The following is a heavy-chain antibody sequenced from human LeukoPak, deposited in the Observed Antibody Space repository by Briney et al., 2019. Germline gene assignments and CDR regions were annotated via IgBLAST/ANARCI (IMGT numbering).Heavy chain of an antibody. D-gene: IGHD2-2*01. V-gene: IGHV3-64*01. Sequence: PGGSLRLSCAASGFTFSSYATHWVRQAPGKGLEYVSAISSNGGSTYYANSVKGRFTISRDNSKNTLYLQMNSLRAEDTAVYYCAKVPCSSTSCYMYYFDYWGQGTLVTVSS. CDR3: AKVPCSSTSCYMYYFDY. J-gene: IGHJ4*02. CDR2: ISSNGGST. CDR1: GFTFSSYA.